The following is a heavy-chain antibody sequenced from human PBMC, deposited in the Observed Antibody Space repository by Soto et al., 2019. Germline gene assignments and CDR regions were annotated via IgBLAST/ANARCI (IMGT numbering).Heavy chain of an antibody. CDR3: TRHHADCEYFNYRMDV. CDR2: IRSKASSYAT. J-gene: IGHJ6*02. V-gene: IGHV3-73*01. D-gene: IGHD2-21*02. CDR1: GFTFSGSS. Sequence: GGSLRLSCAASGFTFSGSSIHWVRQASWKGLEWVGRIRSKASSYATAYAASVKGRFTISRDDSKNTAYLQMNSLKTEDTAVYYCTRHHADCEYFNYRMDVVGQQT.